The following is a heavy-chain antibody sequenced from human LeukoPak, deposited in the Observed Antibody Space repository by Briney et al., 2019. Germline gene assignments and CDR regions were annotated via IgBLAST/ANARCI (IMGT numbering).Heavy chain of an antibody. CDR2: ISYDGSNK. Sequence: GGSLRLSCAASRFTFSSYAMHWVRQAPGKGLEWVAVISYDGSNKYYADSVKGRFTISRDNSKNTLYLHMNSLGIEDTAIYYCAKYTVTGDWFDPWGQGTLVTVSS. CDR1: RFTFSSYA. D-gene: IGHD4-17*01. J-gene: IGHJ5*02. CDR3: AKYTVTGDWFDP. V-gene: IGHV3-30-3*02.